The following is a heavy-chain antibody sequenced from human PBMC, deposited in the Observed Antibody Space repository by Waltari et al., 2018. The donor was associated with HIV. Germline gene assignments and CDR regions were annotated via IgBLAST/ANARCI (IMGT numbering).Heavy chain of an antibody. Sequence: QVQLQESGPGLVKPSQTLSLTCTVSGGSISSGSYYWSSIRQPAGKGLEWIGRIYTSGSTNNNPPLKGRVTISVDTSKNQFSRKLSSGTAADTAVYYCARAGGGRGVIKGGVVDVWGQGTTVTVSS. CDR1: GGSISSGSYY. CDR3: ARAGGGRGVIKGGVVDV. CDR2: IYTSGST. V-gene: IGHV4-61*02. J-gene: IGHJ6*02. D-gene: IGHD3-10*01.